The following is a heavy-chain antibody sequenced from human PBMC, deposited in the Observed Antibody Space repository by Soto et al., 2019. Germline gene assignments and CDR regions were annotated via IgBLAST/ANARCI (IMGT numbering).Heavy chain of an antibody. CDR1: GFTLSGYA. J-gene: IGHJ6*03. D-gene: IGHD6-6*01. CDR3: ARRARPDFYYMDV. V-gene: IGHV3-64*01. CDR2: ISSNGVGT. Sequence: EVQLAESGGGLAQPGGSLRISCAASGFTLSGYAMDWGRQAPGKGLEYVSGISSNGVGTYYANSVQGRFTITRDNSKNTVYLQMGSLRPEDMAVYYCARRARPDFYYMDVWGKGTTVTVSS.